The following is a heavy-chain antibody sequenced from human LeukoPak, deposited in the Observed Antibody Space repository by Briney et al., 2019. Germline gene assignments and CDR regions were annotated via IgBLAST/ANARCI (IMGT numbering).Heavy chain of an antibody. Sequence: SQTLSLTCTVSGGSISSGDYYWSWIRQPPGKGLEWIGYIYYSGSTYYNPSLKSRVTISVDTSKNQFSLKLSSVTAADTAGYYCARTLAYCGGDCYYMDVWGQGTTVTVSS. V-gene: IGHV4-30-4*01. CDR3: ARTLAYCGGDCYYMDV. J-gene: IGHJ6*02. D-gene: IGHD2-21*01. CDR1: GGSISSGDYY. CDR2: IYYSGST.